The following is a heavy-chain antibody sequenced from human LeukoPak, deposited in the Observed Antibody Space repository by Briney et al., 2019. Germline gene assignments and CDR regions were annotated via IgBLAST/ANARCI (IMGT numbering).Heavy chain of an antibody. CDR3: ARSRWDDRPFDY. Sequence: SQTLSLTCTVSGGSISSYYWSWIQQPAGKGLEWTGRIYTSGSTNYNPSLKSRVTMSVDTSKNQFSLKLSSVTAADTAVYYCARSRWDDRPFDYWGQGTLVTVSS. V-gene: IGHV4-4*07. CDR2: IYTSGST. CDR1: GGSISSYY. J-gene: IGHJ4*02. D-gene: IGHD1-1*01.